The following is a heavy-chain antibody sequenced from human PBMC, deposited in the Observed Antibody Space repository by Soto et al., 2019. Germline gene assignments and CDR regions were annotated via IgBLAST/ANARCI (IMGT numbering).Heavy chain of an antibody. J-gene: IGHJ5*02. Sequence: QVQLQESGPGPVEPSETLSLTCTVSGASISSYFWTWIRQPAGKGLDWIGRISTSGTTNYNPSLKSRVTMSVDTSKNHFSLNLSSVTAADTAVYYCAREAGPDRWFDPWGQGTLVTVSS. CDR2: ISTSGTT. V-gene: IGHV4-4*07. CDR3: AREAGPDRWFDP. D-gene: IGHD6-19*01. CDR1: GASISSYF.